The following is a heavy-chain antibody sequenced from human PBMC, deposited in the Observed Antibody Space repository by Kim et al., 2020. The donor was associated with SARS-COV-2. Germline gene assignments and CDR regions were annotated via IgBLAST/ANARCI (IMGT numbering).Heavy chain of an antibody. Sequence: ASVKVSCKASGYTFTSYYMHWVRQAPGQGLEWMGIINPSGGSTSYAQKFQGRVTMTRDTSTSTVYMELSSLRSEDTAVYYCARGHSGYDFGAYYYYYGMDVWGQGTTVTVSS. CDR1: GYTFTSYY. D-gene: IGHD5-12*01. CDR3: ARGHSGYDFGAYYYYYGMDV. CDR2: INPSGGST. V-gene: IGHV1-46*01. J-gene: IGHJ6*02.